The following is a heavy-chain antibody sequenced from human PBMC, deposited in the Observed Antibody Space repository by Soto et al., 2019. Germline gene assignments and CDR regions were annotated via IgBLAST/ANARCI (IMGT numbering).Heavy chain of an antibody. Sequence: GGSLRLSCAASGFTFDTYAMSWVRQAPGKGLEWVSAISGSGSDTYHADSVRGRFTISRDNSISTLYLQMNSLRTEDTAVYYCAHPRGYGVFDAYDFWGQGAMVTVSS. CDR3: AHPRGYGVFDAYDF. CDR2: ISGSGSDT. D-gene: IGHD4-17*01. CDR1: GFTFDTYA. V-gene: IGHV3-23*01. J-gene: IGHJ3*01.